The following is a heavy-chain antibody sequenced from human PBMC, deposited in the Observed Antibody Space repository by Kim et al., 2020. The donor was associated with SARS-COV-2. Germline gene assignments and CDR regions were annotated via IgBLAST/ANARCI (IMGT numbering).Heavy chain of an antibody. Sequence: SETLSLTCAVYGGSFSGHFWSWIRQPPGKGLEWIGEINHIGSTNYNLSLKSRVTVSVDTSKNHFSLKLSSVSAADTAVYYCAREGYCSDSRCYSLIDYWGPGGPVPGSS. CDR2: INHIGST. CDR1: GGSFSGHF. CDR3: AREGYCSDSRCYSLIDY. D-gene: IGHD2-15*01. V-gene: IGHV4-34*01. J-gene: IGHJ4*02.